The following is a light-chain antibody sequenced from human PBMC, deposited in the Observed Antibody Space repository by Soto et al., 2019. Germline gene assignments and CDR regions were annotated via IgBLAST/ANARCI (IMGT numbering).Light chain of an antibody. J-gene: IGKJ1*01. CDR1: QSISSW. CDR3: QQYNGYSRT. Sequence: DIQMTQSPSTLSASVGDRATITCWASQSISSWLAWYQQKPGKAPKLLIYKASNLASGVPSRFSGSGSGTEFTLTISSLQPDDFATYYCQQYNGYSRTFGQGTEVEIK. CDR2: KAS. V-gene: IGKV1-5*03.